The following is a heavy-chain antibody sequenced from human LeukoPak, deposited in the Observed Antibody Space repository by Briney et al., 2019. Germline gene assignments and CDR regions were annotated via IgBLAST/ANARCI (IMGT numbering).Heavy chain of an antibody. V-gene: IGHV1-69*04. D-gene: IGHD6-13*01. CDR2: IIPILGIA. J-gene: IGHJ6*02. Sequence: EASVKVSCKASGYTFTGFYIHWVRQAPGQGLEWMGRIIPILGIANYAQKFQGRVTITADKSTSTAYMELSSLRSEDTAVYYCARDSPSWYGSDYYYGMDVWGQGTTVTVSS. CDR1: GYTFTGFY. CDR3: ARDSPSWYGSDYYYGMDV.